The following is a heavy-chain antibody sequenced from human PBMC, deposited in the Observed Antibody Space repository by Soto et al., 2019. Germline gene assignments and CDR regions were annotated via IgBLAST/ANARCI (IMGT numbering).Heavy chain of an antibody. CDR2: VSYDGDNE. D-gene: IGHD3-10*01. CDR1: GFTFSNYA. CDR3: AKDWRESLPGDAFDI. J-gene: IGHJ3*02. V-gene: IGHV3-30*18. Sequence: GGSLRLSCAASGFTFSNYAMHWVRQAPGKGLEWVAIVSYDGDNEYYADSVRGRFFISRDNSRNTLYLQTSSLRHEDTAVYYCAKDWRESLPGDAFDIWGQGTMVTVSS.